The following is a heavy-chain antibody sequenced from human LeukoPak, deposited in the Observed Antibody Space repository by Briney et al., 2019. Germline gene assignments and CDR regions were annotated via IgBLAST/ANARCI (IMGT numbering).Heavy chain of an antibody. CDR1: GDSVSSNSAA. V-gene: IGHV6-1*01. D-gene: IGHD3-10*01. J-gene: IGHJ5*02. Sequence: SQTLSLTCAISGDSVSSNSAAWNWIRQSPSRGLEWLGRTYYRSKWYNDYAVSVKSRITINPDTSKNQFSPQLNSVTPEDTAVYYCARDYYGSGTLGRGWFDPWGQGTLVTVSS. CDR3: ARDYYGSGTLGRGWFDP. CDR2: TYYRSKWYN.